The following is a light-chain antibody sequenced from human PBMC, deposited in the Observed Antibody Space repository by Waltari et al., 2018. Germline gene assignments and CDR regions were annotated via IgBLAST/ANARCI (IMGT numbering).Light chain of an antibody. CDR2: EVS. J-gene: IGLJ1*01. CDR3: SSYAGNNFYV. Sequence: QSALTQPPSASGSPGQSVTISCTGTSRDVGYYNYISWYQQHPGKAPKLMIFEVSKRFSGVPDRFSGSKSANTASLTVSGLQAEDEADYYCSSYAGNNFYVFGTGTTVTVL. V-gene: IGLV2-8*01. CDR1: SRDVGYYNY.